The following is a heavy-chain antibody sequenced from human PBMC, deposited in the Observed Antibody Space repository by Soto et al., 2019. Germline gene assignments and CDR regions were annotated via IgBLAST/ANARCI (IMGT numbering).Heavy chain of an antibody. CDR2: IYSGGST. CDR1: GFTVSSNY. CDR3: ASEGSSAGGYYFDY. J-gene: IGHJ4*02. Sequence: EVQLVETGGGLIQPGGSLRLSCAASGFTVSSNYMSWVRQAPGKGLEWVSVIYSGGSTYYADSVKGRFTISRDNSKNTRYLQKNSMRAEDTAVYYCASEGSSAGGYYFDYWGQGTLVTVSS. V-gene: IGHV3-53*02. D-gene: IGHD6-6*01.